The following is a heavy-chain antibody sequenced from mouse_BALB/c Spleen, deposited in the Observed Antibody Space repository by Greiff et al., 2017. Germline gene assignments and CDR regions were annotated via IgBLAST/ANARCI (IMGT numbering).Heavy chain of an antibody. V-gene: IGHV2-9*02. CDR2: IWAGGST. CDR1: GFSLTSYG. Sequence: VNVVESGPGLVAPSQSLSITCTVSGFSLTSYGVHWVRQPPGKGLEWLGVIWAGGSTNYNSALMSRLSISKDNSKSQVFLKMNSLQTDDTAMYYCARDRDYRYDVGAMDYWGQGTSVTVSS. J-gene: IGHJ4*01. CDR3: ARDRDYRYDVGAMDY. D-gene: IGHD2-14*01.